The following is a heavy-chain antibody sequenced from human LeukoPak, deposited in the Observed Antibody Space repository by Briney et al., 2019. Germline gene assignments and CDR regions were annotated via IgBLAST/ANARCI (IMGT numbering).Heavy chain of an antibody. J-gene: IGHJ6*02. V-gene: IGHV3-48*02. CDR1: GFTFSSFG. D-gene: IGHD3-10*01. CDR3: AKVIRGGYGMDV. Sequence: GGSLRLSCAASGFTFSSFGMNWVRQAPGKGLEWVSYISDSSSLTYYADSVKGRFTISRDNAKNSLSLQLNSLRDEDTAVYFCAKVIRGGYGMDVWGQGTTVTVSS. CDR2: ISDSSSLT.